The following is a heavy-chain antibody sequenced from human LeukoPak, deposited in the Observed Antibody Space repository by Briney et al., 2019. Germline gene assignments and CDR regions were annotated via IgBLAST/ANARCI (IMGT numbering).Heavy chain of an antibody. CDR2: IYYSGST. J-gene: IGHJ4*02. V-gene: IGHV4-39*01. Sequence: PSETLSLTCAVYGGSISSSSYYWGWIRQPPGKGPEWIGSIYYSGSTYYNPSLKSRVTISVDTSKNQFSLKLSSVTAADTAVYYCARTGRMIVVANFDYWGQGTLVTVSS. CDR3: ARTGRMIVVANFDY. CDR1: GGSISSSSYY. D-gene: IGHD3-22*01.